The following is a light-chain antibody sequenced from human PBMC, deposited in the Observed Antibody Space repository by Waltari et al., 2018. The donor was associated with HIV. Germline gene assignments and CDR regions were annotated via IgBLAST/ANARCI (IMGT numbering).Light chain of an antibody. CDR1: QSLIYTDGNTY. CDR2: KIS. CDR3: MQSTHWPGT. J-gene: IGKJ1*01. Sequence: EAVLTQSPVSLSVALGWPASISCLSSQSLIYTDGNTYLNWFHQRPGQSPRRLIYKISNRDSGVPDRFSGSGSVTEFTLHISRVEAEDVGIFYCMQSTHWPGTFGQGTKVEIQ. V-gene: IGKV2-30*01.